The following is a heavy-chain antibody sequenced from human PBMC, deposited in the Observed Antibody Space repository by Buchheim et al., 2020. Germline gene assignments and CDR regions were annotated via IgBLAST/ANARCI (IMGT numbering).Heavy chain of an antibody. D-gene: IGHD4-23*01. CDR3: AKAFMDSVVTRPYNPY. J-gene: IGHJ4*02. CDR2: ISGSGGST. CDR1: GFTFSSYA. Sequence: EVQLLESGGGLVQPGGSLRLSCAASGFTFSSYAMSWVRQAPGKGLEWVSAISGSGGSTYYADSVKGRFTISRDNSKNTLYLPMNSLRAEETAVYYCAKAFMDSVVTRPYNPYWGKGTL. V-gene: IGHV3-23*01.